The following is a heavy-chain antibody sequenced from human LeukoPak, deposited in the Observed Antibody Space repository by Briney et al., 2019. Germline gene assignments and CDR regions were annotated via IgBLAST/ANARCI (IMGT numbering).Heavy chain of an antibody. J-gene: IGHJ4*02. D-gene: IGHD2-21*02. CDR1: GYTFTGYY. Sequence: ASVKVSCKASGYTFTGYYMHWVRQAPGQGLEWMGWTNPNSGGTNYAQKFQGRVTMTRDTSISTAYMELSRLRSDDTAVYYCARHFNLAGDRNFDYWGQGTLVTVSS. CDR2: TNPNSGGT. CDR3: ARHFNLAGDRNFDY. V-gene: IGHV1-2*02.